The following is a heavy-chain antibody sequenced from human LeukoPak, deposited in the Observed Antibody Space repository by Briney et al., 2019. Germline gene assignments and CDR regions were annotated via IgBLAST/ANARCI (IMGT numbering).Heavy chain of an antibody. V-gene: IGHV4-4*07. CDR2: IHSSGTT. CDR1: GGSIIRYY. J-gene: IGHJ4*02. D-gene: IGHD2-15*01. Sequence: SETLSLTCTVSGGSIIRYYWSWLRQPAGEGLEWIGRIHSSGTTNYNPSLKSRVTMSVDTSKNQFSLKVSSVTAADTAVYYCARGGVFKAAATFDYWGQGILVTVSS. CDR3: ARGGVFKAAATFDY.